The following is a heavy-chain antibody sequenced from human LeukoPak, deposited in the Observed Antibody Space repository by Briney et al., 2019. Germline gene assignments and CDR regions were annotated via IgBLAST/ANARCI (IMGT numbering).Heavy chain of an antibody. CDR1: GFTFSSYT. CDR3: ARGGIGLFDY. Sequence: GGSLRLSCAASGFTFSSYTMNWVRQAPGKGLKWVSSISGSSTYMYNADSVKGRFTISRDNAKNSLYLQMNSLRAEDTAVYYCARGGIGLFDYWGQGTLVTVSS. V-gene: IGHV3-21*01. D-gene: IGHD2/OR15-2a*01. CDR2: ISGSSTYM. J-gene: IGHJ4*02.